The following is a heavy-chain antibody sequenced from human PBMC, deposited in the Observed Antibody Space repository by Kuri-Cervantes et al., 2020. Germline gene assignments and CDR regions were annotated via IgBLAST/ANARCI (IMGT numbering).Heavy chain of an antibody. D-gene: IGHD2-2*01. J-gene: IGHJ3*02. CDR1: GFTFSSYW. Sequence: GESLKISCAASGFTFSSYWMHWVRQAPGKGLVWVSRINSDGSSTSYADSVKGRFTISRDNAKNTLYLQMNSLRAEDTAVYYCVSLFVVVPAARRDAVDIWGQGTMVTVSS. CDR3: VSLFVVVPAARRDAVDI. CDR2: INSDGSST. V-gene: IGHV3-74*01.